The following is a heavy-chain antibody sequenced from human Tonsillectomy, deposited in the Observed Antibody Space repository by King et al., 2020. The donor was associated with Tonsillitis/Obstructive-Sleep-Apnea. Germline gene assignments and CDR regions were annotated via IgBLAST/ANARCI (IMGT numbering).Heavy chain of an antibody. Sequence: VQLVESGGGVVQPGRSLRLSCAASGFTFSSYAMHWVRQAPGKGLEWVAVISYDGSNKYYADSVKGRFTISRDNSKNTLYLQMNSLRAEDTAVYYCARVGGSVYAFDIWGQGTMVTVSS. CDR1: GFTFSSYA. CDR3: ARVGGSVYAFDI. J-gene: IGHJ3*02. D-gene: IGHD2-8*01. CDR2: ISYDGSNK. V-gene: IGHV3-30*01.